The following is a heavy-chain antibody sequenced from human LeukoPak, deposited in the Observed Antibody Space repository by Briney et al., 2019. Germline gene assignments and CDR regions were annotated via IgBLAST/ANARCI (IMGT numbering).Heavy chain of an antibody. Sequence: GGSLRLSCAASGFTFSSFGMNWVRQAPGKGLEWLSYISSGSRTIYYSDSVKGRFTISRDNAKNSLYLQMNSLRAEDTAVYYCAARPLDSPAEGYYYGMDVWGQGTTVTVSS. D-gene: IGHD2-15*01. CDR3: AARPLDSPAEGYYYGMDV. V-gene: IGHV3-48*04. J-gene: IGHJ6*02. CDR1: GFTFSSFG. CDR2: ISSGSRTI.